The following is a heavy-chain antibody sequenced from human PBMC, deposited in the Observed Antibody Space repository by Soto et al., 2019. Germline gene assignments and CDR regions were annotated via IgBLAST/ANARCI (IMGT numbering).Heavy chain of an antibody. D-gene: IGHD3-22*01. CDR3: AAHYYESSAFFY. CDR1: GGSISNFF. J-gene: IGHJ4*01. Sequence: SETLSVTCTVSGGSISNFFWSWIRQTPGKGLEWIGYIYYSGSTNYNPSLKSRVTILVDSSKNQFSLKLSSVTAADTAVYYCAAHYYESSAFFYWGQGTLVTVSS. V-gene: IGHV4-59*01. CDR2: IYYSGST.